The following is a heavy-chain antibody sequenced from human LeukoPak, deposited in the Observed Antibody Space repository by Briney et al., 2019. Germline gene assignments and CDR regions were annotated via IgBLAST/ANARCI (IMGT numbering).Heavy chain of an antibody. Sequence: SETLSLTCAVYGGSFSGYYWSWIRQPPGKGLEWIGEINHSGSTNYNPSLKSRVTISVDTSKNQFSLKLSSVTAADTAVYYCARGGWLRRLWYFDYWGQGTLVIVSS. CDR2: INHSGST. D-gene: IGHD5-12*01. CDR3: ARGGWLRRLWYFDY. V-gene: IGHV4-34*01. CDR1: GGSFSGYY. J-gene: IGHJ4*02.